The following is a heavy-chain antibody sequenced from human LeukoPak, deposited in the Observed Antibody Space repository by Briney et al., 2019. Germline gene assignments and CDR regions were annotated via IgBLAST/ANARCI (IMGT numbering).Heavy chain of an antibody. J-gene: IGHJ6*03. Sequence: NTSETLSLTCTVSGGSISSSSYYWGWIRQPPGKGLEWIGSIYYSGSTYYNPSLKSRVTISVDTSKNQFSLKLSSVTAADTAVYYCATRDLGGRSGSYYFHYYMDVWGKGTTVTVSS. D-gene: IGHD3-10*01. CDR2: IYYSGST. CDR1: GGSISSSSYY. V-gene: IGHV4-39*07. CDR3: ATRDLGGRSGSYYFHYYMDV.